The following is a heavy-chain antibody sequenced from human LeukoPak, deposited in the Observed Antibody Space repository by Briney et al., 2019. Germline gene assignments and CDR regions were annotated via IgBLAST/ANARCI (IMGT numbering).Heavy chain of an antibody. CDR2: IYYSGST. D-gene: IGHD1-7*01. CDR3: ASGITGTTRDAFDI. J-gene: IGHJ3*02. V-gene: IGHV4-59*01. CDR1: GGSISSYY. Sequence: PSETLSLTCTVSGGSISSYYWSWIRQPPGKGLEWIGYIYYSGSTNYNPSLKSRVTISVDTSKNQFSLKLSSVTAADTAVYYCASGITGTTRDAFDIWGQGTMVTVSS.